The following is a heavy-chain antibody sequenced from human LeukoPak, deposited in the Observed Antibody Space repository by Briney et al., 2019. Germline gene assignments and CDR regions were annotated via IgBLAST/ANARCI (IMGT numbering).Heavy chain of an antibody. CDR1: GDSVFSIYAA. Sequence: SQTLSLTCAISGDSVFSIYAAWNWIRQSPLRGLEWLGRTYYRSRWSNDYAVSVKSRITINPDTSKNQFSLQLSSVTPEDTAVYYCARASFRAFDIWGQGTMVAVSS. V-gene: IGHV6-1*01. CDR3: ARASFRAFDI. J-gene: IGHJ3*02. CDR2: TYYRSRWSN.